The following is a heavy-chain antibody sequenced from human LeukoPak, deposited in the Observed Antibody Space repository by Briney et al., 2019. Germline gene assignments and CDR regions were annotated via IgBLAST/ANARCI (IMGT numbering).Heavy chain of an antibody. V-gene: IGHV3-7*01. J-gene: IGHJ4*02. CDR3: AREGNCSSTSCYDPYFDY. D-gene: IGHD2-2*01. CDR1: GFTFSSYW. Sequence: PGGSLRLSCAASGFTFSSYWMSWVRQAPGKGLEWVANIKQEGSEKYYVDSVKGRFTISRDNAKNSLYLQMNSLRAEDTAVYYCAREGNCSSTSCYDPYFDYWGQGTLVTVSS. CDR2: IKQEGSEK.